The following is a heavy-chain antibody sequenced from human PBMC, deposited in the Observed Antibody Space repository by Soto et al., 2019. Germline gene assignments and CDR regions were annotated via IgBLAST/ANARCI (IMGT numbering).Heavy chain of an antibody. CDR3: ARECHGSGSYINWFDP. D-gene: IGHD3-10*01. J-gene: IGHJ5*02. V-gene: IGHV3-21*01. Sequence: EVQLVESGGGLVKPGGSMRLSCAASGFTFSSYSMNWVRQAPGKGLEWVSSISSSSSYIYYADSVKGRFTISRDNAKNSLYRQMNSLRAEDTAVYYCARECHGSGSYINWFDPWGQGTLVTVSS. CDR2: ISSSSSYI. CDR1: GFTFSSYS.